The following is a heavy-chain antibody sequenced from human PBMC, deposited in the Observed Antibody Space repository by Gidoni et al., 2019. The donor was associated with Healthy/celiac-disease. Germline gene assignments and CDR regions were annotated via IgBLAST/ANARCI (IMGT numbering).Heavy chain of an antibody. CDR1: GVTFSSYS. D-gene: IGHD5-12*01. J-gene: IGHJ2*01. CDR2: ISSSGSTI. Sequence: EVQLVESGGGLVKPGGSLRLSCAASGVTFSSYSMNWVRQAPGKGLEWVSSISSSGSTIYYADSVKGRFTISRDNAKNSLYLQMNSLRAEDTAVYYCARSRDGYNHEDNWYFDLWGRGTLVTVSS. V-gene: IGHV3-21*01. CDR3: ARSRDGYNHEDNWYFDL.